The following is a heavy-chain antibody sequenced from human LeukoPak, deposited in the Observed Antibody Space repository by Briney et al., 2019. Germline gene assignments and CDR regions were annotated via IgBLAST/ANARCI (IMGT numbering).Heavy chain of an antibody. CDR1: GFTFSSYW. CDR2: IKQDGSEK. D-gene: IGHD3-22*01. V-gene: IGHV3-7*01. J-gene: IGHJ4*02. Sequence: QAGGSLRLSCAASGFTFSSYWMSWVRQAPGKGLEWVANIKQDGSEKYYMDSVKGRFTISRDNAKNSLYLQMNSLRAEDTAVYYCARGNDYYDSSGYYYWGQGTLVTVSS. CDR3: ARGNDYYDSSGYYY.